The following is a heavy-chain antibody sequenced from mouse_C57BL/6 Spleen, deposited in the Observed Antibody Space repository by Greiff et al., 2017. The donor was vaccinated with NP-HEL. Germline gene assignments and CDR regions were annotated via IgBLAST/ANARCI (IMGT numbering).Heavy chain of an antibody. CDR2: SDPSHSYT. V-gene: IGHV1-50*01. CDR3: ARRNPPWYFDV. CDR1: GYTFSSYW. Sequence: QVQLKQPGAELVKPGASVKLSCKASGYTFSSYWMQWVKQRPGQGLEWIGESDPSHSYTNYNQKFKGKATLTVDTSSSTAYMQLSSLTSEDSAVYYCARRNPPWYFDVWGTGTTVTVSS. J-gene: IGHJ1*03.